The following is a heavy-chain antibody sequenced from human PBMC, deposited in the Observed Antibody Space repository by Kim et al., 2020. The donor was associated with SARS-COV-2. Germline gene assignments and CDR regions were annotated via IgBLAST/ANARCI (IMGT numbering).Heavy chain of an antibody. CDR1: GGSLNNYY. CDR3: ARHPGDDWFDP. D-gene: IGHD3-16*01. Sequence: SETLSLTCTVSGGSLNNYYWSWIRQPPGKGLEWIGYIHATGFTKYNPSLNSRVTISIDLSKKQFSLKLRSVTAADTALYHCARHPGDDWFDPWGQGTLVTVSS. V-gene: IGHV4-59*08. J-gene: IGHJ5*02. CDR2: IHATGFT.